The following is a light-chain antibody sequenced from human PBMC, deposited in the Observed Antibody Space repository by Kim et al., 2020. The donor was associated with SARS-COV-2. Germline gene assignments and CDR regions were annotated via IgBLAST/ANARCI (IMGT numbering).Light chain of an antibody. Sequence: PGQSLAISCSGTRGDFGSYTYVSWYQQHPGKSPKLIIYEVTKRPSGVPDRFSGSMSGNTASLTVSGLQAEDEADYYCASHGGYDYVFGTGTKVTVL. J-gene: IGLJ1*01. CDR3: ASHGGYDYV. CDR2: EVT. CDR1: RGDFGSYTY. V-gene: IGLV2-8*01.